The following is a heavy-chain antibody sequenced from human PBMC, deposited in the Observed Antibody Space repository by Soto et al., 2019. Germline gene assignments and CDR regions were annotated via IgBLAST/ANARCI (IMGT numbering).Heavy chain of an antibody. V-gene: IGHV3-23*01. CDR2: IVAATGTT. Sequence: GGSLRLSCAASGFTFSNYAMSWVRQTPGKGLEWVSGIVAATGTTYYTDSVKGRFAISRDNSRNTLYLQMSILRAEDTAVYYCAKDLGFSAPTAFDFWRQGTLVTVSS. D-gene: IGHD3-16*01. J-gene: IGHJ4*02. CDR3: AKDLGFSAPTAFDF. CDR1: GFTFSNYA.